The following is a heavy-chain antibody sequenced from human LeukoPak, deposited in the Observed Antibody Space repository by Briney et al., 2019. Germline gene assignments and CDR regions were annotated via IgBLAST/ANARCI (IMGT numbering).Heavy chain of an antibody. CDR2: ISGSGGST. V-gene: IGHV3-23*01. Sequence: PGGSLRLSCAASGFTFSSYAMSWVRQAPGKGLEWVSAISGSGGSTYYADSVKGRFTITRDNSKNTLYLQMNSLRAEDTAVYYCAREDIAVAGNEDYYYYYYMDVWGKGTTVTVSS. CDR3: AREDIAVAGNEDYYYYYYMDV. D-gene: IGHD6-19*01. CDR1: GFTFSSYA. J-gene: IGHJ6*03.